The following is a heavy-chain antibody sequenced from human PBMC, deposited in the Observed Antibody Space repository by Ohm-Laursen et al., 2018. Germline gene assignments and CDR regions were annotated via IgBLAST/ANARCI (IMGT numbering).Heavy chain of an antibody. J-gene: IGHJ3*02. CDR2: IWYDGSNK. V-gene: IGHV3-33*01. Sequence: SLRLSCAASGSTFSSYGMHWVRQAPGKGLEWVAVIWYDGSNKYYADSVKGRFTISRDNSKNTLYLQMNSLRAEDTAVYYCARSLVGDYGDYVRAFDIWGQGTMVTVSS. CDR1: GSTFSSYG. D-gene: IGHD4-17*01. CDR3: ARSLVGDYGDYVRAFDI.